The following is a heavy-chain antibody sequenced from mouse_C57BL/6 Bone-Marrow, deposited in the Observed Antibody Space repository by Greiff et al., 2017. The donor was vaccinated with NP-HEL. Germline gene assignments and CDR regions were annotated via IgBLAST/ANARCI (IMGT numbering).Heavy chain of an antibody. Sequence: QVQLKQPGAELVKPGASVKMSCQASGYTFTSYWITWVKQRPGQGLEWIGDIYPGSGSTTYNEKFKSKATLTVDTSSSTAYMQLSILTSEDSAVYYCARSTAQATAYWGQGTTLTVSS. V-gene: IGHV1-55*01. CDR2: IYPGSGST. CDR1: GYTFTSYW. D-gene: IGHD3-2*02. CDR3: ARSTAQATAY. J-gene: IGHJ2*01.